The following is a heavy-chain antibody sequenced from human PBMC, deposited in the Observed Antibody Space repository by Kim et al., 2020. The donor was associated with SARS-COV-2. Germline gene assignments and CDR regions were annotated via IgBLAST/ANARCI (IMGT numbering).Heavy chain of an antibody. Sequence: ASVKVSCKASGYTFTSYGISWVRQAPGQGLEWMGWISAYNGNTNYAQKLQGRVTMTTDTSTSTAYMELRSLRSDDTAVYYCASEDCSSTSCYGGFYYYYGMDVWGQGTTVTVSS. V-gene: IGHV1-18*04. CDR3: ASEDCSSTSCYGGFYYYYGMDV. J-gene: IGHJ6*02. CDR1: GYTFTSYG. CDR2: ISAYNGNT. D-gene: IGHD2-2*01.